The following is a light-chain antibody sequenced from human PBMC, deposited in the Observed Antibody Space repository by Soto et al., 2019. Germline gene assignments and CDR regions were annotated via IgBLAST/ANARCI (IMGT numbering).Light chain of an antibody. J-gene: IGKJ2*01. CDR2: DAS. V-gene: IGKV1-9*01. CDR1: QDIRRY. CDR3: RHFYT. Sequence: DIQLTQSPTFLSASAGDRVSITCRASQDIRRYLVWYQQKPGKAPNLLIYDASSLQTGVPSRFSGSGSGTEFTLTIFSLQPEDFATYYCRHFYTFGQGTKLEIK.